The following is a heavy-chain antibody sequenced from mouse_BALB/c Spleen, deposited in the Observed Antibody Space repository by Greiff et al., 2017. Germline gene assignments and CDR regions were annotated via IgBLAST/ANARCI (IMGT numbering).Heavy chain of an antibody. CDR3: ASLLTTGYWYFDV. CDR1: GDSITSGY. J-gene: IGHJ1*01. Sequence: EVQLQQSGPSLVKPSQTLSLTCSVTGDSITSGYWNWIRKFPGNKLEYMGYISYSGSTYYNPSLKSRISITRDTSKNQYYLQLNSVTTEDTATYYGASLLTTGYWYFDVWGAGTTVTVSS. V-gene: IGHV3-8*02. CDR2: ISYSGST. D-gene: IGHD2-12*01.